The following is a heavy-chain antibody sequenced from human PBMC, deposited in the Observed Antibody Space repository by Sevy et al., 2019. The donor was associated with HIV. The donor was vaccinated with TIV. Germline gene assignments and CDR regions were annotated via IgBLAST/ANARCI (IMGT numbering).Heavy chain of an antibody. CDR3: ATVSRGWYVYFDL. CDR2: FDPEDGET. J-gene: IGHJ2*01. D-gene: IGHD6-19*01. CDR1: GYTLTELS. V-gene: IGHV1-24*01. Sequence: ASVKVSCKVSGYTLTELSMHWVRQAPGKGLEWMGGFDPEDGETIYAQKFQGRVTMPEDTSTDTAYMELSSLRSADTAVYYCATVSRGWYVYFDLWGRGTLVTVSS.